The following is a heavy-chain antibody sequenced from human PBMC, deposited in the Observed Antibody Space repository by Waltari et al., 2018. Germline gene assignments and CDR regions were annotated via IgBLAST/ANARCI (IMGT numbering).Heavy chain of an antibody. CDR3: ARDWSGSGRGINY. J-gene: IGHJ4*02. CDR1: GFTCSTYW. V-gene: IGHV3-7*01. Sequence: VESGGGLVQHGGSLRLSCAASGFTCSTYWMSWVRQAPGKGLEWVANIKTDGSEKYYVDSVRGRFTISRDNAKNSLSLQMSTLRDEDTGRYYCARDWSGSGRGINYWGQGTLVTVSS. D-gene: IGHD3-3*01. CDR2: IKTDGSEK.